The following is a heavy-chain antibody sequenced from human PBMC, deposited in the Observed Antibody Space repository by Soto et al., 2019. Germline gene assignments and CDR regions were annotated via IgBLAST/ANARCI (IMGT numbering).Heavy chain of an antibody. J-gene: IGHJ6*02. Sequence: GGSLRLSCAASGFAFSSYGMHWVRQAPGKGLEWVAVIWYDGSNKYYADSAKGRFTISRDNSKNTLYLQMNSLRAEDTAVYYCARDPDYYGSGSHGMDVWGQGTTVTVSS. D-gene: IGHD3-10*01. V-gene: IGHV3-33*01. CDR2: IWYDGSNK. CDR1: GFAFSSYG. CDR3: ARDPDYYGSGSHGMDV.